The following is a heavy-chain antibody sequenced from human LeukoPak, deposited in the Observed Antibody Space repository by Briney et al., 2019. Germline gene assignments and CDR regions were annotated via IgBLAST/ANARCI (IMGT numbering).Heavy chain of an antibody. J-gene: IGHJ4*02. D-gene: IGHD2-8*02. Sequence: GGSLRLSCVASGFTFSTYGMHWVRQAPGKGLEWVAKIGSDDSNKHYADSVRGRFTISRDNSKSTLSLQMNSLRAEDTAIYYCATYRQVLLPFESWGQGTLVTVSS. V-gene: IGHV3-30*02. CDR1: GFTFSTYG. CDR3: ATYRQVLLPFES. CDR2: IGSDDSNK.